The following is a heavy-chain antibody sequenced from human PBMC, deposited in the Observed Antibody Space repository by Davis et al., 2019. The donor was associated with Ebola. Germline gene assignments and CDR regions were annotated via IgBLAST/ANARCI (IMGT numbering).Heavy chain of an antibody. J-gene: IGHJ6*02. CDR2: IYHSGST. CDR3: ARVGVVVVAATWKYYYGMDV. D-gene: IGHD2-15*01. CDR1: GGSISSSNW. Sequence: SETLSLTCAVSGGSISSSNWWSWVRQPPGKGLEWIGEIYHSGSTNYNPSLKSRVTISVDKSKNQFSLKLSSVTAADTAVYYCARVGVVVVAATWKYYYGMDVWGQGTTVTVSS. V-gene: IGHV4-4*02.